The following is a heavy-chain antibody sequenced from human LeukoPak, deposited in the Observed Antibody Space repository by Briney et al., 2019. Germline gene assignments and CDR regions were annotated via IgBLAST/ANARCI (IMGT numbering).Heavy chain of an antibody. CDR3: ARPYYYDSSGYFQE. J-gene: IGHJ4*02. V-gene: IGHV4-31*03. Sequence: SETLSLTCTVSGGSISSGGYYWSWIRQHPGKGLEWLGYIYYSGSTYYNPSLKSRVTISVDTSKNQFSLKLSSVTAADTAVYYCARPYYYDSSGYFQEWGQGTLVTVSS. CDR2: IYYSGST. CDR1: GGSISSGGYY. D-gene: IGHD3-22*01.